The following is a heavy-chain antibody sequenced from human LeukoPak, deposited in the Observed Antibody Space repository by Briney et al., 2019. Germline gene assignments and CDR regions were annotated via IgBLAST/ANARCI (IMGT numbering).Heavy chain of an antibody. CDR3: ARWGSSGWYDAFDI. V-gene: IGHV1-69*04. D-gene: IGHD6-19*01. CDR2: IIPILGIA. CDR1: GGTFSSYA. Sequence: SVKVSCKASGGTFSSYAISWVRQAHGQGIEWMGRIIPILGIATYARKFQGRVTITADKSTSTAYMELSSLRSEDTAVYYCARWGSSGWYDAFDIWGQGTMVTVSS. J-gene: IGHJ3*02.